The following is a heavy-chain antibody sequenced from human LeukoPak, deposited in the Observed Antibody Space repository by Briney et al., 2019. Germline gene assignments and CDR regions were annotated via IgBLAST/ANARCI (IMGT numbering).Heavy chain of an antibody. CDR3: ARVSPWGTAHIDP. J-gene: IGHJ5*02. CDR2: IWYDGSNK. V-gene: IGHV3-33*01. Sequence: GGSLRLSCAASGFTFSSYGMHWVRQAPGKGLEWVAVIWYDGSNKYYADSVKGRFTISRDNSKNTLYLQMNSLRAEDTAVYYCARVSPWGTAHIDPWGQGALVTVSS. D-gene: IGHD3-16*01. CDR1: GFTFSSYG.